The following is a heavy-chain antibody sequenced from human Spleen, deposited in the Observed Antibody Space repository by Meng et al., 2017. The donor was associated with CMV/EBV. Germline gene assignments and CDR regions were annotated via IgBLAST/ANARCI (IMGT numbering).Heavy chain of an antibody. Sequence: GESLKISCAASGFIFSTYAMTWVRQAPGKGLEWVSAIGGSGDTIYYADSVKGRFTISRDNAKNSLYLQMNSLRAENTAVYYCARASTYYYDSSGYSYFDYWGQGTLVTVSS. V-gene: IGHV3-21*01. D-gene: IGHD3-22*01. J-gene: IGHJ4*02. CDR2: IGGSGDTI. CDR1: GFIFSTYA. CDR3: ARASTYYYDSSGYSYFDY.